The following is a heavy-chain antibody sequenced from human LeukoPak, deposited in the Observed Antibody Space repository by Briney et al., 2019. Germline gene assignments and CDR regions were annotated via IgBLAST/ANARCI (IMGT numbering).Heavy chain of an antibody. Sequence: GGSLRLSCAASGFTFSSYAMSWVRQAPGKGLEWVSAISGSGGSTYYADSVKGRFTISRDNSKNTLYLQMNSLRAEDTAVYYCAKDQWDFGGITMIVVVITVDYWGQGTLVTVSS. V-gene: IGHV3-23*01. CDR2: ISGSGGST. J-gene: IGHJ4*02. D-gene: IGHD3-22*01. CDR1: GFTFSSYA. CDR3: AKDQWDFGGITMIVVVITVDY.